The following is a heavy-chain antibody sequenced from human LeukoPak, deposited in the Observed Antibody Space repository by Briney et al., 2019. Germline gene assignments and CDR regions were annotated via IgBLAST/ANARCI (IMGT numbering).Heavy chain of an antibody. J-gene: IGHJ4*02. CDR3: ARDVGSYSDY. D-gene: IGHD1-26*01. Sequence: PSETLSLTCTVSGGSISSDYWSWIRQPPGKGLEWIGYIYYSGGTNYNPSLKSRVTISVDTSKNQFSLKLSSVTAADTAVYYCARDVGSYSDYWGQGTLVTVSS. V-gene: IGHV4-59*01. CDR2: IYYSGGT. CDR1: GGSISSDY.